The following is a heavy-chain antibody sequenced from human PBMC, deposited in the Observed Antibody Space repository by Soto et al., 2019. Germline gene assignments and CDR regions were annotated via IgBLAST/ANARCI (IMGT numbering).Heavy chain of an antibody. CDR1: GFTFSDYW. CDR2: SNSDESST. Sequence: EVQLVESGGGLVQPGGSLRLSCVASGFTFSDYWMHWVRQAPGKGLVWVSRSNSDESSTAYTDSVKGRFTISRDNAKNTLYLQMSSLRDEDTAVYYCAKGGSGYLPSWGQGTLVTVSS. D-gene: IGHD5-12*01. V-gene: IGHV3-74*01. CDR3: AKGGSGYLPS. J-gene: IGHJ4*02.